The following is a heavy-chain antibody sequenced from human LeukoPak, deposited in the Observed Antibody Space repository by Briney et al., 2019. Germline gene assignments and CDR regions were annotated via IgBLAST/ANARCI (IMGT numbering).Heavy chain of an antibody. Sequence: PSETLSLTCTVSGGSISSYYWSWIRQPPGKGLEWIGYIYYSGSTNYNPSLKSRVTISVDTSKNQFSLKLSSVTAADTAVYYCARETFALLSNWFGPWGQGTLVTVSS. CDR3: ARETFALLSNWFGP. J-gene: IGHJ5*02. D-gene: IGHD2-21*01. V-gene: IGHV4-59*01. CDR1: GGSISSYY. CDR2: IYYSGST.